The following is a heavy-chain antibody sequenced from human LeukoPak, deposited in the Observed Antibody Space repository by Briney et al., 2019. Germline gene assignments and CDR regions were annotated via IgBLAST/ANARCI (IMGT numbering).Heavy chain of an antibody. CDR3: ARGARREVTMIDGA. CDR1: GYTFTGYY. D-gene: IGHD3-22*01. J-gene: IGHJ4*02. V-gene: IGHV1-46*01. Sequence: GASVTVSCKASGYTFTGYYMHWVRQAPGQGPEWMGIINPSDGDTNYAHKFQARVTMTRDTSTSTVYMELNSLRSDDTAVYSCARGARREVTMIDGAWGQGTLVTVSS. CDR2: INPSDGDT.